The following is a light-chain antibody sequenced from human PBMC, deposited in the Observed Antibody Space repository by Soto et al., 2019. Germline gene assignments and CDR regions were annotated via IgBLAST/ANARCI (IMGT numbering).Light chain of an antibody. Sequence: DIQLTQSRSFLSASVGDRVTITCRASQDINTYLAWYQQKPGKAPKLLIFAASTLQNGVPSRFSGSGSGTEFTVTLTSLQPEDFATYYCQQRKSYPITFGQGTRLEIK. V-gene: IGKV1-9*01. CDR1: QDINTY. CDR3: QQRKSYPIT. CDR2: AAS. J-gene: IGKJ5*01.